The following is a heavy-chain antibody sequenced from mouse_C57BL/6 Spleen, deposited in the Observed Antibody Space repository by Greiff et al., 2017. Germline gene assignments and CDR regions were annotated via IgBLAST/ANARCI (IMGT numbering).Heavy chain of an antibody. V-gene: IGHV1-69*01. D-gene: IGHD3-3*01. CDR2: IDPSDSYT. CDR1: GYTFTSYW. J-gene: IGHJ4*01. Sequence: QVQLQQPGAELVMPGASVKLSCKASGYTFTSYWMHWVKQRPGQGLEWIGKIDPSDSYTNYNQKFKGKSTLTVNKSSSTSYMQLSSLTSEDSAVYYCARRAGAMDYWGQGTSVTVSS. CDR3: ARRAGAMDY.